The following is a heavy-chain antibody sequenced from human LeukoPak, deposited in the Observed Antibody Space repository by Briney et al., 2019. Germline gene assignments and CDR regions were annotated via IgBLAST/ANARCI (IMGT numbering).Heavy chain of an antibody. CDR1: GFTFSSYG. CDR3: AKVPWSIAVAGCGDY. D-gene: IGHD6-19*01. Sequence: GGSLRLSCAASGFTFSSYGMHWVRQAPGKGLEWVAVISYDGSNKYYADSVRGRFTISRDNSKNTLYLQMNSLRAEDTAVYYCAKVPWSIAVAGCGDYWGQGTLVTVSS. J-gene: IGHJ4*02. CDR2: ISYDGSNK. V-gene: IGHV3-30*18.